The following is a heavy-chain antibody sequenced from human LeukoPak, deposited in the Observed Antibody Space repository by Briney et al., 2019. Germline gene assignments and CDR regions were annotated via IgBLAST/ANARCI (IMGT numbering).Heavy chain of an antibody. CDR3: ARDPAEYSSSWTHKFDY. Sequence: GGSLRLSCAASGLTVSSNYMSWVRQAPGKGLEWVSVIYSGGSTYYADSVKGRFTISRDNSKNTLYLQMNSLRAEDTAVYYCARDPAEYSSSWTHKFDYWGQGTLVTVSS. D-gene: IGHD6-13*01. V-gene: IGHV3-53*05. J-gene: IGHJ4*02. CDR1: GLTVSSNY. CDR2: IYSGGST.